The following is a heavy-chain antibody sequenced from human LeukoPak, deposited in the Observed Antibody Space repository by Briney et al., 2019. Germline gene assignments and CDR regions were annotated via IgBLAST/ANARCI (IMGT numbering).Heavy chain of an antibody. D-gene: IGHD2-8*01. V-gene: IGHV4-4*07. J-gene: IGHJ6*03. CDR3: ERDRFTERDSRWSMPPVYYYYYMDG. CDR2: ISASGST. CDR1: GASISSHY. Sequence: PSETLSLTCTVSGASISSHYWSWIRQPAGKGLEWIGRISASGSTDYNPSLKNRVTMSGDTSENHFSLKLSSVTAADTAVYYCERDRFTERDSRWSMPPVYYYYYMDGWGKGTTVTVSS.